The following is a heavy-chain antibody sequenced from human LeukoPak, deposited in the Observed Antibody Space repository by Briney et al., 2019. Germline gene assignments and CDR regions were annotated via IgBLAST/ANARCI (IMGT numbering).Heavy chain of an antibody. Sequence: PGGSLRLSCAASGFTFSTYAMSWVRQAPGKGLEWVSVITGSGGTTFYADSVKGRFTISRDNSKNTLYLQMNSLRAEDTALYYCAKERAGYTNPYYFDYWGQGTLVTVSS. CDR2: ITGSGGTT. V-gene: IGHV3-23*01. CDR1: GFTFSTYA. J-gene: IGHJ4*02. CDR3: AKERAGYTNPYYFDY. D-gene: IGHD3-16*02.